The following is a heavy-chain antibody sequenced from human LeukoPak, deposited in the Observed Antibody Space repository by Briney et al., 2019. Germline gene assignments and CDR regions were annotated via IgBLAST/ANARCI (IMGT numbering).Heavy chain of an antibody. D-gene: IGHD2-21*02. CDR3: ARVVTAILGVYYYYMDV. J-gene: IGHJ6*03. Sequence: GASVKVSCKASGFTFATYTISWVRQAPGQGLEWLGWIAETANYAQKFQGRLTMTTDTSTSTAYMELRSLRSDDPAVYYCARVVTAILGVYYYYMDVWGKGTTVTVSS. V-gene: IGHV1-18*04. CDR1: GFTFATYT. CDR2: IAETA.